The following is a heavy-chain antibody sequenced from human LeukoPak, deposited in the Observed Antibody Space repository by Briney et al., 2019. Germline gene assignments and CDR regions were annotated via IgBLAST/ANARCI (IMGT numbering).Heavy chain of an antibody. Sequence: ASVKVSCKASGGTFSSYAISWVRQAPGQGLEWMGGIIPIFGTANYAQKFQGRVTITADKSTSTAYMELSSLRSEDTAVYYCARDGIAVADPNYYYYYMDVWGKGTTVTVSS. CDR1: GGTFSSYA. CDR3: ARDGIAVADPNYYYYYMDV. D-gene: IGHD6-19*01. CDR2: IIPIFGTA. J-gene: IGHJ6*03. V-gene: IGHV1-69*06.